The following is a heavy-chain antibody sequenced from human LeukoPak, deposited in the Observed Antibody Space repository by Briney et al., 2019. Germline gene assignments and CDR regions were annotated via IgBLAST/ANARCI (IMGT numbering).Heavy chain of an antibody. CDR1: GFTFSTFA. Sequence: GGSLRLSCAASGFTFSTFAMSWVRQAPGKGLEWVSAISGSGGGTYYADSVKGRLTISRDNSKNTLYLQMSSLRAEDTAVYYCAKAFSAYENWPPNWFDPWGQGTLVTVSS. CDR3: AKAFSAYENWPPNWFDP. J-gene: IGHJ5*02. CDR2: ISGSGGGT. D-gene: IGHD5-12*01. V-gene: IGHV3-23*01.